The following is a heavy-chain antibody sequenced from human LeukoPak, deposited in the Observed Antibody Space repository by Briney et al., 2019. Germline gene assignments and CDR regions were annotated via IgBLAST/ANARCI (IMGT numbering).Heavy chain of an antibody. CDR2: ISYDGSNK. Sequence: GGSLRLSCAASGFTFSSYAMHWVRQAPGKGLEWVAVISYDGSNKYYADSVEGRFTISRDNSKNTLYLQMNSLRAEDTAVYYCARERWELLDPWGQGTLVTVSS. V-gene: IGHV3-30-3*01. D-gene: IGHD1-26*01. CDR3: ARERWELLDP. J-gene: IGHJ5*02. CDR1: GFTFSSYA.